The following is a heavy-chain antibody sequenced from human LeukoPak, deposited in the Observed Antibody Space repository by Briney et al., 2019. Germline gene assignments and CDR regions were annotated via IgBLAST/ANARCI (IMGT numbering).Heavy chain of an antibody. CDR3: ARWDYYDSSGYYLYYFDY. V-gene: IGHV3-74*01. CDR1: GFTFSSYW. J-gene: IGHJ4*02. CDR2: INSDGSST. Sequence: QAGGSLRLSCAASGFTFSSYWMHWVRQAPGKGLVWVSRINSDGSSTNYADSVKGRFTISRDNAKNTLYLQMNSLRAEDTAVYYCARWDYYDSSGYYLYYFDYWGQGTLVTVSS. D-gene: IGHD3-22*01.